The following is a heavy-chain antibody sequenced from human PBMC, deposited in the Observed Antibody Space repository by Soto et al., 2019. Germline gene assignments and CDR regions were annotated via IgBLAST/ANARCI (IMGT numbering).Heavy chain of an antibody. V-gene: IGHV4-34*01. J-gene: IGHJ6*02. D-gene: IGHD3-10*01. CDR1: GGSFSGYY. CDR2: INHSGST. Sequence: SETLSLTCAVYGGSFSGYYWSWIRRPPGKGLEWIGEINHSGSTNYNPSLKSRVTISVDTSKNQFSLKLSSVTAADTAVYYCARVVPTYYYYYGMDVWGQGTTVTVSS. CDR3: ARVVPTYYYYYGMDV.